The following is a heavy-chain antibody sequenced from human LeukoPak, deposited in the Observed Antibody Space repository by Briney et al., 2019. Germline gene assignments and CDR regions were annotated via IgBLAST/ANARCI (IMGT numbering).Heavy chain of an antibody. D-gene: IGHD4-17*01. J-gene: IGHJ6*02. CDR2: MNPNSGNT. V-gene: IGHV1-8*01. Sequence: GASVKVSCKASGYTFTSYDINWVRQATGQGLEWMGWMNPNSGNTGYAQKFQGRVTMTRNTSISTAYMELSSLRSEDTAVYYCARSTETGPYYYYYGMDVWGQGTTVTVSS. CDR1: GYTFTSYD. CDR3: ARSTETGPYYYYYGMDV.